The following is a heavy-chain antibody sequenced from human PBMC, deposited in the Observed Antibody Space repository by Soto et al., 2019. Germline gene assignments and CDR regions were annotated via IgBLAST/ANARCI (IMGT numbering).Heavy chain of an antibody. CDR1: GYIFTSYY. J-gene: IGHJ4*02. CDR2: IIPSGGST. V-gene: IGHV1-46*01. D-gene: IGHD6-19*01. CDR3: ARDSRNVAGYFAY. Sequence: ASVKVSCKASGYIFTSYYMHWVRQAPGQGLEWMGIIIPSGGSTSYGQKFQGRVTMTRDTSTNTVYMELSSLKSEDTAVYYCARDSRNVAGYFAYWGQGTLVTVSS.